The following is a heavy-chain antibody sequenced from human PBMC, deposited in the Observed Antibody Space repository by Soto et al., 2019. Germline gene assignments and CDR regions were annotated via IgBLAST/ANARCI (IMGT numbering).Heavy chain of an antibody. V-gene: IGHV4-34*01. CDR1: GGSFSGYY. J-gene: IGHJ4*02. D-gene: IGHD6-6*01. CDR3: ARQSIPTSSFSNYFDY. CDR2: INHSGST. Sequence: SETLSLTCAVYGGSFSGYYWSWIRQPPGKGLEWIGEINHSGSTNYNPSLKSRVTISVDTSKNQFSLKLSSVTAADTAVYYCARQSIPTSSFSNYFDYWGQGTLVTVSS.